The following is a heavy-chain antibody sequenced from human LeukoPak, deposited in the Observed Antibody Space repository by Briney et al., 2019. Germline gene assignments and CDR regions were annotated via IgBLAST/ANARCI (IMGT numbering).Heavy chain of an antibody. CDR2: IKQDGSEK. J-gene: IGHJ4*02. V-gene: IGHV3-7*03. D-gene: IGHD2-21*02. CDR1: GLTFSSYW. CDR3: ARLYCGGDCYSVSPY. Sequence: GGSLRLSCAASGLTFSSYWMSWVRQAPGKGLEWVANIKQDGSEKYYLDSVKGRFTISRDNAKNSLYLQMNSLRAEDTAVYYCARLYCGGDCYSVSPYWGQGTLVTVSS.